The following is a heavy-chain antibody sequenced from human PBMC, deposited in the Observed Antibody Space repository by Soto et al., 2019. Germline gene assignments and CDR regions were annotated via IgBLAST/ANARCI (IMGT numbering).Heavy chain of an antibody. CDR3: ARGGVVVEAAREWGYGMDV. Sequence: QVQLVESGGGVVQPGRSLRLSCAASGFTFSSYAMHWVRQAPGKGLEWVALISYDGSNKYYADSVKGRFTISRDNSRNTLYLQMNSLRTEDTAVYYGARGGVVVEAAREWGYGMDVWGQGTTVTVSS. J-gene: IGHJ6*02. V-gene: IGHV3-30-3*01. CDR1: GFTFSSYA. D-gene: IGHD2-15*01. CDR2: ISYDGSNK.